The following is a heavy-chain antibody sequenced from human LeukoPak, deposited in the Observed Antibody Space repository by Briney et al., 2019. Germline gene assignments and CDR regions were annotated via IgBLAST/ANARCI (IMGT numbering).Heavy chain of an antibody. J-gene: IGHJ4*02. CDR1: GFTVCSNY. CDR3: AKVAFRSSSYISGIEY. V-gene: IGHV3-53*01. D-gene: IGHD6-6*01. CDR2: IYSGGST. Sequence: GGSLRLSCAASGFTVCSNYMSWVRQAPGKGLDWVSVIYSGGSTYYADSVKGRFTISRDNSKNTLYLQMNGLRAEDTAVYYCAKVAFRSSSYISGIEYWGQGTLVTVSS.